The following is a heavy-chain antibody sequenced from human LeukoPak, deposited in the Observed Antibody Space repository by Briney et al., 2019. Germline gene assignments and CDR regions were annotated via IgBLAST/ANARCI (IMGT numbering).Heavy chain of an antibody. J-gene: IGHJ4*02. CDR3: ARYCSGVSCYSGYDY. CDR2: ISTNGGGT. CDR1: GFTFSTYA. D-gene: IGHD2-15*01. V-gene: IGHV3-64*01. Sequence: GGSLRLSCAASGFTFSTYAMHWVRRTPGKGLEYVSAISTNGGGTYYANSVKGRFTISRDNSKNTLYLQMGSLRAEDMAAYYCARYCSGVSCYSGYDYWGQGTLVTVSS.